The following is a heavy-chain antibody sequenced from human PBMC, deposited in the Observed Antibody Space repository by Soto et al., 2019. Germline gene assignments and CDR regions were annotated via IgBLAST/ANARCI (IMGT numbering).Heavy chain of an antibody. V-gene: IGHV4-59*01. D-gene: IGHD6-6*01. CDR3: ARYKADRYDGMDF. J-gene: IGHJ6*02. CDR2: IYYSGST. CDR1: GGSISSYY. Sequence: PSETLSLTCTVSGGSISSYYWSWIRQPPGKGLEWIGYIYYSGSTNYNPSLKSRVTISVDTSNNQFSLKLSSVTAADTAVYYFARYKADRYDGMDFWGQGTTVTVSS.